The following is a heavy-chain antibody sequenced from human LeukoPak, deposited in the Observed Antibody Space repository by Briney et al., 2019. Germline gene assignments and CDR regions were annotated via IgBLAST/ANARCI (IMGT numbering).Heavy chain of an antibody. V-gene: IGHV3-49*04. J-gene: IGHJ4*02. Sequence: GGSLRLSCTTSGFSFGDYAMSWVRQAPGKGLEWVGFVRGKAFGETTAYAASVKGRFTFSRDDSKSSAYLEMNSLKTADTAVYYCTRDRLDSRGYSLGLLDYWSQGTLVTVSS. CDR2: VRGKAFGETT. CDR1: GFSFGDYA. D-gene: IGHD5-18*01. CDR3: TRDRLDSRGYSLGLLDY.